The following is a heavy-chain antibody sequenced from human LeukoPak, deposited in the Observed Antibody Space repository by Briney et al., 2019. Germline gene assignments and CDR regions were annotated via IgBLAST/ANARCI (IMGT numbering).Heavy chain of an antibody. CDR3: AKDRCSNGIGCYYYYMDV. D-gene: IGHD2-8*01. CDR2: IQNDGSNE. CDR1: RFTFNSYA. J-gene: IGHJ6*03. Sequence: GGSLRLSCAASRFTFNSYAMSWVRQAPGKGLEWVAYIQNDGSNEQYADSVKGRFSISRDSSKNILYLQMNSLRAEDTAVYYCAKDRCSNGIGCYYYYMDVWGKGTTVTISS. V-gene: IGHV3-30*02.